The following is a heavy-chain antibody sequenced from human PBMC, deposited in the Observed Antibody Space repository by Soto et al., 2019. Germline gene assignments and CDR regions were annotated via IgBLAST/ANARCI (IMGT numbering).Heavy chain of an antibody. Sequence: EVQLVESGGGLVQPGGSLRLSCAASGFTFSDHYMDWVRQAPGKGLEWVGRTRNKANSYTTEYAASVKGRFTISRDDSKNSLYLQMNSLKTEETAVYYCARGYCSSTSCSHYYYYGMDVWGQGTTVTVSS. CDR1: GFTFSDHY. CDR2: TRNKANSYTT. J-gene: IGHJ6*02. CDR3: ARGYCSSTSCSHYYYYGMDV. D-gene: IGHD2-2*01. V-gene: IGHV3-72*01.